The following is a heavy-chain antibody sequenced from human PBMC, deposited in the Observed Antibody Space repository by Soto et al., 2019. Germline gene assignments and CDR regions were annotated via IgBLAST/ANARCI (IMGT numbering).Heavy chain of an antibody. J-gene: IGHJ5*02. CDR3: ARHVRPQDTIFGVARPANWFDP. Sequence: GESLKISCKGSGYSFTSYWIGWVRQMPGKGLEWMGIIYPGDSDTRYSPSFQGQVTISADKSISTAYLQWSSLKASDTAMYYCARHVRPQDTIFGVARPANWFDPWGQGTLVTVSS. CDR1: GYSFTSYW. D-gene: IGHD3-3*01. V-gene: IGHV5-51*01. CDR2: IYPGDSDT.